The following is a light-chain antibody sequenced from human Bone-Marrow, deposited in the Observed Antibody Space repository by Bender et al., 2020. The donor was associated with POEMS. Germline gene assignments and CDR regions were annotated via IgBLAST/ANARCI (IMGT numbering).Light chain of an antibody. J-gene: IGLJ2*01. CDR1: HIGGKN. CDR3: QVWDGSSDMAE. CDR2: DDS. V-gene: IGLV3-21*02. Sequence: SYVLTQPPSVSVAPGQTARIACGGDHIGGKNVHWYQQKTGQAPVLVVYDDSDRPSGIPERFSGSNSENTATLTISRVEGGDEADYYCQVWDGSSDMAEFGGGTKLTVL.